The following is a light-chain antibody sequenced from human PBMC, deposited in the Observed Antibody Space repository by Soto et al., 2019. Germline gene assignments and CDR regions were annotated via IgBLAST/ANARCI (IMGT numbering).Light chain of an antibody. CDR2: DAS. CDR3: QQYFNWPQS. J-gene: IGKJ1*01. V-gene: IGKV3-15*01. Sequence: EIVMTQSPATLSVSPGERATLSCRASQSVTSNLAWYQQKPGQAPRLLIYDASTRATDIPARFSGSGSGTEFTLTISSLQSEDFAVFYCQQYFNWPQSFGQGTKVEIK. CDR1: QSVTSN.